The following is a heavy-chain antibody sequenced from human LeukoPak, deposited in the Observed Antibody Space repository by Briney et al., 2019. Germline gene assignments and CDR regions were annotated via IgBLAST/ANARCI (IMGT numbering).Heavy chain of an antibody. D-gene: IGHD4-11*01. V-gene: IGHV3-21*01. CDR1: GFTFSSYS. CDR2: ISSSSSYI. CDR3: ARDLATVMDY. J-gene: IGHJ4*02. Sequence: GGSLRLSCAASGFTFSSYSMNWVSQAPGKGLEWVSSISSSSSYIYYADSVKGRFTISRDNAKNSLYLQMNSLRAEDTAVYYCARDLATVMDYWGQGTLVTVSS.